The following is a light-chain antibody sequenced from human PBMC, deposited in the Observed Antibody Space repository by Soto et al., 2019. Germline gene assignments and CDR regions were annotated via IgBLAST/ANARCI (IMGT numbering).Light chain of an antibody. Sequence: QSALTQPPSASGSPGQSVTISCTGTSSDVGAYNYVSWYQQYPGKAPKLMIYEVSKRPSGVPDRFSGSKSGKTDSLTVSGLQPEDEADYYCSSYAGSNIWVFGGGTKLTVL. CDR1: SSDVGAYNY. J-gene: IGLJ3*02. V-gene: IGLV2-8*01. CDR2: EVS. CDR3: SSYAGSNIWV.